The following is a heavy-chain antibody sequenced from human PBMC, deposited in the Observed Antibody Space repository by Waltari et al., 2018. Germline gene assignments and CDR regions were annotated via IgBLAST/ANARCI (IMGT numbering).Heavy chain of an antibody. CDR2: MNSDGSTI. J-gene: IGHJ4*02. D-gene: IGHD3-9*01. V-gene: IGHV3-74*01. Sequence: EVQLEESGGGLVQPGGSLRLSCAASGFPFSSYWMHWVRQAPGKGLVWVSRMNSDGSTISYADSVKGRFTISRDNAKNTLYLQMNSLSAEDTAVYYCASAYYDILDWGQVTLVTVSS. CDR1: GFPFSSYW. CDR3: ASAYYDILD.